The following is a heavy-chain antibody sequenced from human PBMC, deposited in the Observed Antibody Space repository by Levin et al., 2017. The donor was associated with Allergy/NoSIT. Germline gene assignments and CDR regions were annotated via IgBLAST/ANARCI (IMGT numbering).Heavy chain of an antibody. D-gene: IGHD3-22*01. J-gene: IGHJ6*02. CDR2: IIPIFGTA. Sequence: KISCKASGGTFSSYAISWVRQAPGQGLEWMGGIIPIFGTANYAQKFQGRVTITADKSTSTAYMELSSLRSEDTAVYYCARDRTYYDSSGYYLPPKYYYYYYGMDVWGQGTTVTVSS. V-gene: IGHV1-69*06. CDR3: ARDRTYYDSSGYYLPPKYYYYYYGMDV. CDR1: GGTFSSYA.